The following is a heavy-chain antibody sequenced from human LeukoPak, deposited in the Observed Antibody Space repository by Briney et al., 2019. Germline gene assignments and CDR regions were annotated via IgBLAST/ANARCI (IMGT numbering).Heavy chain of an antibody. CDR2: ISSSSSYV. V-gene: IGHV3-21*01. Sequence: GGSLRLSCAASGFTFSSYSMNWVRQAPGKGLEWVSSISSSSSYVYYADSVKGRLTISRDNAKNSLYLQMNSLRAEDTAVYYCASSTYYYDSSGYYYVGYFDYWGQGILVTVSS. D-gene: IGHD3-22*01. J-gene: IGHJ4*02. CDR3: ASSTYYYDSSGYYYVGYFDY. CDR1: GFTFSSYS.